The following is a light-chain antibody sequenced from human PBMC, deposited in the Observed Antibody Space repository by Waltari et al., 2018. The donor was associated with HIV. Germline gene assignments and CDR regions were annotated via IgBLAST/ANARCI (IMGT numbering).Light chain of an antibody. CDR2: SNN. V-gene: IGLV1-44*01. J-gene: IGLJ3*02. CDR1: SSTTGSNT. Sequence: SVLTQPPSASGTPGQRVTISCSGSSSTTGSNTVNWYQQLPGTAPKLLIYSNNQRPSGVPDRFSGSKSGTSASLAISGLQSEDEADYYWAAWDDSLNGRVFGGGTKLTVL. CDR3: AAWDDSLNGRV.